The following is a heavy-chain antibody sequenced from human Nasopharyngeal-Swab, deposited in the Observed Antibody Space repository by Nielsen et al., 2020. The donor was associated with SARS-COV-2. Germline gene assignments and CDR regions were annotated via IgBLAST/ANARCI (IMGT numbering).Heavy chain of an antibody. Sequence: QPPGKGLEWVGFIRSKAYGGTTEYAASVKGRFTISRDDSKSIAYLQMNSLKTEDTAVYYCTRVVVGCSSTSCHPYYFDYWGQGTLVTVSS. D-gene: IGHD2-2*01. CDR2: IRSKAYGGTT. J-gene: IGHJ4*02. V-gene: IGHV3-49*02. CDR3: TRVVVGCSSTSCHPYYFDY.